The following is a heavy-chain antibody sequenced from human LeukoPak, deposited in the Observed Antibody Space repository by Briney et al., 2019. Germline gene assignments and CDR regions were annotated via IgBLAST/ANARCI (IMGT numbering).Heavy chain of an antibody. J-gene: IGHJ4*02. CDR3: ARETKLWFGELLPDY. Sequence: ASVKVSCKASGYTFTSYGISWVRQAPGQGLEWMGWISAYNGNTNYAQKLQGRVTMTRDTSISTAYMELSRLRPDDTAVYYCARETKLWFGELLPDYWGQGTLVTVSS. CDR2: ISAYNGNT. CDR1: GYTFTSYG. D-gene: IGHD3-10*01. V-gene: IGHV1-18*01.